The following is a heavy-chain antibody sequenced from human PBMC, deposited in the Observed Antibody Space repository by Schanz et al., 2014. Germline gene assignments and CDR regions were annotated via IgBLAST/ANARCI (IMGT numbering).Heavy chain of an antibody. J-gene: IGHJ4*02. V-gene: IGHV3-23*04. CDR1: GFTFSAYY. D-gene: IGHD6-25*01. CDR3: AKVRYSSGWRGDYFDE. CDR2: ISGSGGST. Sequence: EVQLVESGGGLVQPGGSLRLSCAASGFTFSAYYMDWVRQARGKGLEWVSAISGSGGSTYYADSVKGRFTISRDNSKNTLYLQMNSLRAEDTAVYYCAKVRYSSGWRGDYFDEWGQGTLVTGAS.